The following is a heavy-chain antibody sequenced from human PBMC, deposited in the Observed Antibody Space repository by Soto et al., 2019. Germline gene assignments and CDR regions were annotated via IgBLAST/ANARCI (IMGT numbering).Heavy chain of an antibody. D-gene: IGHD6-19*01. V-gene: IGHV1-69*01. J-gene: IGHJ5*02. CDR2: IISIFGTA. CDR3: AMAVAGIPVWFDP. Sequence: QVQPVQSGAEVKKPGSSVKVSCKASGGTFSSYAISWVRQAPGQGLEWMGVIISIFGTATYAQKFQGRVTITADESKSKAYRKWSSLRSEDTAVYCGAMAVAGIPVWFDPWGQGTLVTVSS. CDR1: GGTFSSYA.